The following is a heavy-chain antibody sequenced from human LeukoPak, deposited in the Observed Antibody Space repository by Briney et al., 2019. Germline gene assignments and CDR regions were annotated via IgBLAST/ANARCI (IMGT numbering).Heavy chain of an antibody. V-gene: IGHV3-64*01. CDR1: GITFSTYA. J-gene: IGHJ4*02. CDR3: ARVNRDDHGDYASDY. CDR2: ISSNGRNS. D-gene: IGHD4-17*01. Sequence: GGSLRLSCAVSGITFSTYAMHWVRQAPGKGLEYVSAISSNGRNSFYANSVKGRFTISRDNSKNTLYLQMGSLRAEDMAVYYCARVNRDDHGDYASDYWGQGTLVTVSS.